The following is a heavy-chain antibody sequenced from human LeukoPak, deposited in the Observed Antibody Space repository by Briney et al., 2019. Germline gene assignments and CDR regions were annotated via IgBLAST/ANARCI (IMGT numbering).Heavy chain of an antibody. CDR2: IYSSGST. D-gene: IGHD3-22*01. V-gene: IGHV4-4*07. Sequence: SETLSLTCTVSGGSISSFYWSCIRQPAGKGLEWIGRIYSSGSTNYNPSLKSRVTMSVDTSKNQSSLRLTSVTAADTAVYYCARQAYDTGYDAFDIWGQGTLVTVSS. J-gene: IGHJ3*02. CDR1: GGSISSFY. CDR3: ARQAYDTGYDAFDI.